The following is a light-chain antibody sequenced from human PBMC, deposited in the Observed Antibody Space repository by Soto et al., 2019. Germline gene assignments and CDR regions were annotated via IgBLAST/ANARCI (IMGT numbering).Light chain of an antibody. CDR3: QQYDSSPQVMYT. CDR1: QSVNSNS. CDR2: GAS. Sequence: EILLTQSPATLSLSPGERATLSCRASQSVNSNSLAWYQQKPGQAPRLLIYGASSRATGISDRFSGSGSGADFTLTISRLEPEEFAVYYCQQYDSSPQVMYTFGQGTKWIS. V-gene: IGKV3-20*01. J-gene: IGKJ2*01.